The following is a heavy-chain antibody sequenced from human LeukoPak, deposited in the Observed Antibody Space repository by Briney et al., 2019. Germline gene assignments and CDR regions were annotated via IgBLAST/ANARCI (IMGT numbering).Heavy chain of an antibody. V-gene: IGHV5-51*01. CDR3: ARSSYGSGSYSYFDY. D-gene: IGHD3-10*01. J-gene: IGHJ4*02. Sequence: GESLKISCKGSGYSSMNYWTGWVRQMPGQGLEWMGIIYPGDPDTRYSPSFQGQVTISADKSINTAYLQWSSLKASDTAMYYCARSSYGSGSYSYFDYWGQGTLVSVSS. CDR1: GYSSMNYW. CDR2: IYPGDPDT.